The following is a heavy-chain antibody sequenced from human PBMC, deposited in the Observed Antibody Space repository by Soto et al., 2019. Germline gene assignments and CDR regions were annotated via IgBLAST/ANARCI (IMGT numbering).Heavy chain of an antibody. V-gene: IGHV3-30*18. Sequence: QVQLVESGGGVVQPGTSLRLSCAASGFTFSAFGIHWVRQVPGKGLEWVGVVSSDGNIKYYADFVKGRFTISRDNSRNTLYLQIYSLRTDDTAIYYCAKEPTIAATNFDYWGQGTLVTVSS. D-gene: IGHD6-6*01. CDR3: AKEPTIAATNFDY. CDR1: GFTFSAFG. J-gene: IGHJ4*02. CDR2: VSSDGNIK.